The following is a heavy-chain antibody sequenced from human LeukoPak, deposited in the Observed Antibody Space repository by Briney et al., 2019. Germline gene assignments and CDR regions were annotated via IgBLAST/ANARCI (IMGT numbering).Heavy chain of an antibody. J-gene: IGHJ4*02. V-gene: IGHV1-8*01. D-gene: IGHD6-6*01. CDR3: AARGASSSSLRPLDY. CDR1: GYTFTRYD. Sequence: PQASVKVSCKASGYTFTRYDINWVRQATGQGPEWMGWMNPNSGNTGYAQKFQGRVTMTRNTSISTAYMELSSLRSEDTAVYYCAARGASSSSLRPLDYWGQGTLVTVSS. CDR2: MNPNSGNT.